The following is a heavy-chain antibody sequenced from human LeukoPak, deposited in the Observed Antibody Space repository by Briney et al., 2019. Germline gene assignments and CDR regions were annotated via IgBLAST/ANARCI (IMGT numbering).Heavy chain of an antibody. J-gene: IGHJ4*02. CDR2: IRSKANSYAT. CDR3: TTSSSWYGTVDY. V-gene: IGHV3-73*01. CDR1: GFTFSSYA. D-gene: IGHD6-13*01. Sequence: GGSLRLSCAASGFTFSSYAMSWVRQASGKGLEWVGRIRSKANSYATAYAASVKGRFTISRDDSKNTAYLQMNSLKTEDTAVYYCTTSSSWYGTVDYWGQGTLVTVSS.